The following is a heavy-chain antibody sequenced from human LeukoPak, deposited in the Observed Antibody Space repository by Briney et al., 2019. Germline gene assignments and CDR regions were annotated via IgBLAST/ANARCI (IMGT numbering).Heavy chain of an antibody. V-gene: IGHV3-30*10. CDR1: GLSFTIHA. Sequence: PGGSLRLSCAASGLSFTIHAVHWVRQAPGKGLEWVAVVSHDGSTQYYTDSVRGRFTISRDNSKSTFYLQMNRLRTDDTAVYFCARAIVGTENFDYWGQGTLVTVSS. CDR2: VSHDGSTQ. D-gene: IGHD5-12*01. CDR3: ARAIVGTENFDY. J-gene: IGHJ4*02.